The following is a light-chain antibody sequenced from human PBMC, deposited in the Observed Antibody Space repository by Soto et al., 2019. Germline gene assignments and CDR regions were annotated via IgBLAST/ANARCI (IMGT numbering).Light chain of an antibody. CDR2: EDT. CDR3: CSYTDFRTHV. Sequence: QSALTQPASVSGSPGQSITISCTGSNSDIGSYNLVSWYQQHPGKAPKLLIYEDTKRPSGASNRFSGSKSGNTASLTISSLQAEDEADYPCCSYTDFRTHVFGNGTKVTVL. V-gene: IGLV2-23*01. J-gene: IGLJ1*01. CDR1: NSDIGSYNL.